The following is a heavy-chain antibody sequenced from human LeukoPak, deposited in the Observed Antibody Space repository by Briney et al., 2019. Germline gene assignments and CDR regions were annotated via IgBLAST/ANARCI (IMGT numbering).Heavy chain of an antibody. J-gene: IGHJ1*01. V-gene: IGHV4-39*07. CDR2: INHSGST. Sequence: SETLSLTCTVSGGSISSSSYYWGWLRQPPGKGLEWIGEINHSGSTNYNPSLKSRVTISVDTSKNQFSLKLSSVTAADTAVYYCARGPRVRSNKYFQHWGQGTLVTVSS. CDR3: ARGPRVRSNKYFQH. CDR1: GGSISSSSYY. D-gene: IGHD3-3*01.